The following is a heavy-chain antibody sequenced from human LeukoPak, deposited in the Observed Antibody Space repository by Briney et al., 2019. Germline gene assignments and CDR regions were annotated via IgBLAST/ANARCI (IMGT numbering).Heavy chain of an antibody. CDR2: ISHSGST. Sequence: SETLSLTCAVSGVSFSGYYWSWIRQPPGKGLEWIGEISHSGSTNYSPSLKSRVTISVDTSKNQFSLNLSSVTAADTAVYYCARALVRATMVWYFDLWGRGTLVTVSS. CDR1: GVSFSGYY. V-gene: IGHV4-34*01. CDR3: ARALVRATMVWYFDL. D-gene: IGHD5-12*01. J-gene: IGHJ2*01.